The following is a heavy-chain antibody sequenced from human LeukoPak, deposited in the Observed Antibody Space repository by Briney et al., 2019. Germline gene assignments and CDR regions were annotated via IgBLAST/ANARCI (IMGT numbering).Heavy chain of an antibody. Sequence: SETLSLICAVYGGSFSGYYWSWSRQPPGKGLEWIGEINHSGSTNYNPSLKSRVTISVHTSKNQFSLKLSSVTAADTAVYYCARGKTWTYCSGGSCSRYYCYGMGVWGKGTTVTVSS. J-gene: IGHJ6*04. CDR3: ARGKTWTYCSGGSCSRYYCYGMGV. CDR1: GGSFSGYY. V-gene: IGHV4-34*01. D-gene: IGHD2-15*01. CDR2: INHSGST.